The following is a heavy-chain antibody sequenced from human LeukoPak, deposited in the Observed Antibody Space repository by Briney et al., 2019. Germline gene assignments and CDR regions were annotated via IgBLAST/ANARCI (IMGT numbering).Heavy chain of an antibody. CDR2: INHSGST. D-gene: IGHD2-2*01. CDR3: ARGPSIVVVQAAIRSCFDP. CDR1: GGSFSGYY. Sequence: NPSETLSLTCAVYGGSFSGYYWSWIRQPPGKGLEWIGEINHSGSTNYNPFLKSRVTISVDTSKNQFSLKLSSVTAAETAVYYCARGPSIVVVQAAIRSCFDPWGQGTLVTVSS. V-gene: IGHV4-34*01. J-gene: IGHJ5*02.